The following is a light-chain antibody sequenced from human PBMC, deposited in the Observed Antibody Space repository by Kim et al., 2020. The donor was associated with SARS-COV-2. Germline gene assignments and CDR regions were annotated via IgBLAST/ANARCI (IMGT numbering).Light chain of an antibody. CDR3: GSFISSSDLYV. J-gene: IGLJ1*01. CDR2: DVT. Sequence: QSALTQPASVSGSPGQSIAISCTGTSSDVGAYNFVSWYQQHPGKAPNLMIYDVTKRPSGVSNRFSGSKSGNTASLTISGLQAEDEADYFCGSFISSSDLYVFGSGTKVTVL. V-gene: IGLV2-14*03. CDR1: SSDVGAYNF.